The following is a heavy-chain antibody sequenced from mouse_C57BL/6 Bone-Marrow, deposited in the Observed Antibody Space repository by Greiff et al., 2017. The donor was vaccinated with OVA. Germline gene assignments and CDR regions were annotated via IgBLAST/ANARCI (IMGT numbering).Heavy chain of an antibody. V-gene: IGHV1-55*01. CDR2: IYPGSGST. CDR3: ARGEWLLKGWYFDV. CDR1: GYTFTSYW. Sequence: QVQLQQPGAELVKPGASVKMSCKASGYTFTSYWINWVKQRPGQGLEWIGDIYPGSGSTNYNEKFKSKATLTVDTSSSTAYMQLSSLTSEDSAVYYCARGEWLLKGWYFDVWGTGTTVTVSS. J-gene: IGHJ1*03. D-gene: IGHD2-3*01.